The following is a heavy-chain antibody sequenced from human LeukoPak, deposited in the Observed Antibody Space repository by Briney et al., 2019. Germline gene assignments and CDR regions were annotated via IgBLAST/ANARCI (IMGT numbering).Heavy chain of an antibody. CDR1: EFTFSTYG. CDR3: AKDRVPVVGASTGPPFDI. V-gene: IGHV3-30*18. J-gene: IGHJ3*02. D-gene: IGHD1-26*01. Sequence: SGGSLRLSCAASEFTFSTYGMHWVRQAPGKGLEWVALISYGGTKEYYADSVKGRFIISRDNSKNTLYLQMNSLRAEDTAVYYCAKDRVPVVGASTGPPFDIWGQGTMVTVSS. CDR2: ISYGGTKE.